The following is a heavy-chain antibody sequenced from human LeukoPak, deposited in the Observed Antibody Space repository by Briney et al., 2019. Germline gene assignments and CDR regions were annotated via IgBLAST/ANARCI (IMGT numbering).Heavy chain of an antibody. CDR2: IYPGDSDT. D-gene: IGHD6-13*01. CDR3: ARQKKYSTSWYLDY. Sequence: HGESLKISCKGFGYSFTNYWIGWVRQMPGKGLEWMGIIYPGDSDTTYSPSFQGQVTISADKSISTAYLQWSSLRASDTAMYYCARQKKYSTSWYLDYWGQGTLVTVSS. CDR1: GYSFTNYW. J-gene: IGHJ4*02. V-gene: IGHV5-51*01.